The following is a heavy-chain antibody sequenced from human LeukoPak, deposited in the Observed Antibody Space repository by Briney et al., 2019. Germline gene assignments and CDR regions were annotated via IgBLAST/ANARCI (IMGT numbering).Heavy chain of an antibody. Sequence: SETLSLTCTVSGGSISSYYWSWIRQPPGKGLEWIGYIYYSGSTNYNPSLKSRVTISVDTSKNQFSLKLSSVTAADTAAYYCARGQPYDFWSGYAPGWFDPWGQGTLVTVSS. CDR3: ARGQPYDFWSGYAPGWFDP. D-gene: IGHD3-3*01. CDR2: IYYSGST. J-gene: IGHJ5*02. V-gene: IGHV4-59*01. CDR1: GGSISSYY.